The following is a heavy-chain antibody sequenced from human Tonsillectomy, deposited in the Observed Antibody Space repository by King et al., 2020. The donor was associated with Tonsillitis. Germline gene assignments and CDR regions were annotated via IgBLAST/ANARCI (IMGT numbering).Heavy chain of an antibody. CDR1: GVTVSSNY. J-gene: IGHJ3*02. CDR3: ARELGSAFDI. D-gene: IGHD7-27*01. Sequence: VQLVESGGGLIQPGGSLRLSCAASGVTVSSNYMSWVRQAPGEGLEWVSVIYSGGSTSYAESVKGRFTISRGNSKNTLYLQMNSLRAEDTGVYYCARELGSAFDIWGQGTMVTVSS. CDR2: IYSGGST. V-gene: IGHV3-53*01.